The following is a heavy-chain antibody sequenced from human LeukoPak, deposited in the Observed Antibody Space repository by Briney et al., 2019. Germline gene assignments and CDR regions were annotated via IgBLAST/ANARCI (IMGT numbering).Heavy chain of an antibody. CDR2: ISGSGGST. D-gene: IGHD2-8*01. J-gene: IGHJ4*02. CDR1: GFTFSSYA. Sequence: GGSLRLSCAASGFTFSSYAMSWVRQAPGKGLEWVSAISGSGGSTYYADSVKGRFTISRDNSKNTLYLQMNSLRAEDTAVYYCAKPPSRYCTNGVCYGIDYWGQGTLVTVSS. CDR3: AKPPSRYCTNGVCYGIDY. V-gene: IGHV3-23*01.